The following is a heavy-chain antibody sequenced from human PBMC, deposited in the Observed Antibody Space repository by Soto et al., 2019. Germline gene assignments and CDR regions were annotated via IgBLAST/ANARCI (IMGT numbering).Heavy chain of an antibody. J-gene: IGHJ6*02. CDR2: IFPGDSET. Sequence: HVESLKVSSRGSGYSFASFWIGWVRQMPGKGLEWMGIIFPGDSETRYSPSFRGQVTMSADKSITTAYLQWSSLKASDTAIYYCARPLRFLADYYGMEVWGQGSTVTVSS. CDR3: ARPLRFLADYYGMEV. CDR1: GYSFASFW. D-gene: IGHD3-3*01. V-gene: IGHV5-51*01.